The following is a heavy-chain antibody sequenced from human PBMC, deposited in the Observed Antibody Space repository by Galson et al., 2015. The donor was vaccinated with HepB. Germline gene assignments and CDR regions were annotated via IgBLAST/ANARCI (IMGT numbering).Heavy chain of an antibody. V-gene: IGHV1-69*13. D-gene: IGHD6-6*01. Sequence: SVKVSCKASGGTFSSYAISWVRQAPGQGLEWMGGIIPIFGTANYAQKFQGRITITADESTSTAYMELSSLRSEDTAVYYCARGIAARPHPFDYWGQGTLVTVSS. CDR2: IIPIFGTA. CDR1: GGTFSSYA. CDR3: ARGIAARPHPFDY. J-gene: IGHJ4*02.